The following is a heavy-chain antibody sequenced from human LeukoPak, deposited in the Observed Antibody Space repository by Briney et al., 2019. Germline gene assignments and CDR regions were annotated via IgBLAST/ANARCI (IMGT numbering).Heavy chain of an antibody. D-gene: IGHD6-13*01. J-gene: IGHJ4*02. CDR2: IYYSGST. CDR1: GYSISSGYY. V-gene: IGHV4-61*01. Sequence: KTSETLSLTCTVSGYSISSGYYWGWIRQPPGKGLEWIGYIYYSGSTNYNPSLKSRVTISVDTSKNQFSLKLSSVTAADTAVYYCARDLSWYYFDYWGQGTLVTVSS. CDR3: ARDLSWYYFDY.